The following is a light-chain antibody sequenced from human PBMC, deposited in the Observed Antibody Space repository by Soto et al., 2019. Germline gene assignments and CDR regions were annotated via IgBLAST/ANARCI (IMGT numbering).Light chain of an antibody. CDR3: QQRSNWPPIT. CDR2: DAS. J-gene: IGKJ5*01. Sequence: EIVLXQSPATLSLSPGERATLSCRASQSVSSYLAWYQQKPGQAPRLLIYDASNRATGIPARFSGSGSGTDFTLTISSLEPEDFAVYYCQQRSNWPPITFGQGTRLEIK. CDR1: QSVSSY. V-gene: IGKV3-11*01.